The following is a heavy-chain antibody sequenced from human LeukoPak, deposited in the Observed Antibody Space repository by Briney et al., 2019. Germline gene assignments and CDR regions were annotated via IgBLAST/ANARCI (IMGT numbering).Heavy chain of an antibody. J-gene: IGHJ4*02. D-gene: IGHD2/OR15-2a*01. V-gene: IGHV3-11*04. CDR2: ISSSGSTI. CDR1: GFTFSDYY. CDR3: ARDSILLALPFDY. Sequence: PGGSLRLSCAASGFTFSDYYRSWIRQAPGKGLEWVSYISSSGSTIYYADSVKGRFTISRDNAKNSLYLQMNSLRAEDTAVYYCARDSILLALPFDYWGQGTLVTVSS.